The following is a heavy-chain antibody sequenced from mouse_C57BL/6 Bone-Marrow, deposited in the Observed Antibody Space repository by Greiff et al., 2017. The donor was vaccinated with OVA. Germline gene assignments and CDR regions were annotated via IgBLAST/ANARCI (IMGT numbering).Heavy chain of an antibody. V-gene: IGHV1-19*01. CDR1: GYTFTDYY. Sequence: VHVKQSGPVLVKPGASVKMSCKASGYTFTDYYMNWVKQSHGKSLEWIGVINPYNGGTSYNQKFKGKATLTVDKSSSTAYMELNSLTSEDSAVYYCARALLRAYWGQGTLVTVSA. CDR3: ARALLRAY. J-gene: IGHJ3*01. CDR2: INPYNGGT.